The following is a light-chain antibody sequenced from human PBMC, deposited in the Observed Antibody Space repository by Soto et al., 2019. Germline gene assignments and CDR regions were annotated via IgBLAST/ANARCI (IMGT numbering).Light chain of an antibody. CDR3: QQYNSYPWT. V-gene: IGKV1-5*03. CDR1: QSISSC. Sequence: DIQMTQSPSTLSASVGDRVTITCRASQSISSCLAWYQQKPGKAPNLLIYKASSLESGVPSRFSGSGSETDFTLTISSLQPDDFATYYCQQYNSYPWTFGQGTKVEIK. CDR2: KAS. J-gene: IGKJ1*01.